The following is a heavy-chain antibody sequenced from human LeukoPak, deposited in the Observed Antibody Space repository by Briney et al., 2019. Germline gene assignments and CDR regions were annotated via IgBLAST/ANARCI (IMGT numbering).Heavy chain of an antibody. J-gene: IGHJ4*02. CDR1: GGSISSSSYY. Sequence: PSETLSLTCTVSGGSISSSSYYWGWIRQPPGKGLEWIGSIYYSGSTNYNPSLKSRVTISVDTSKNQFSLKLSSVTAADTAVYYCARGTGYSGYDYYFDYWGQGTLVTVSS. D-gene: IGHD5-12*01. CDR3: ARGTGYSGYDYYFDY. CDR2: IYYSGST. V-gene: IGHV4-39*07.